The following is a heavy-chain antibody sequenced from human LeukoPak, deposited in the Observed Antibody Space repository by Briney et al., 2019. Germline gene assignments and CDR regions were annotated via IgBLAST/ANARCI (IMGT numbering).Heavy chain of an antibody. D-gene: IGHD6-13*01. J-gene: IGHJ4*02. Sequence: ASVRVSCKASGYTFTSYYMHWVRQAPGQGPEWMGIINPSGGSTSYAQKFQGRVTMTRDMSTSTVYMELSSLRSEDTAVYYCARGGSSWSWGDSWGQGTLVTVSS. CDR1: GYTFTSYY. CDR2: INPSGGST. V-gene: IGHV1-46*01. CDR3: ARGGSSWSWGDS.